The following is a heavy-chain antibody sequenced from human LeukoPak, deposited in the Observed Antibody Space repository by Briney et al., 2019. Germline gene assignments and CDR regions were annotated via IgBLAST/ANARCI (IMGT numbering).Heavy chain of an antibody. CDR3: AREIVGAIKSYFDY. CDR2: IRQDGGLK. V-gene: IGHV3-7*01. CDR1: GFTFSNYW. J-gene: IGHJ4*02. D-gene: IGHD1-26*01. Sequence: GGSLRLSCTASGFTFSNYWMSWVRQAPGKGLEWVANIRQDGGLKRYVDSVKGRFTISRDNAENSLYLQMNGLRAEDTAVYYCAREIVGAIKSYFDYWGQGTLVTASS.